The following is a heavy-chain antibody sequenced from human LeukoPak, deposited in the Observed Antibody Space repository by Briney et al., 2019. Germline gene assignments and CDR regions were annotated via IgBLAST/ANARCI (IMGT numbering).Heavy chain of an antibody. V-gene: IGHV4-4*07. CDR1: GGSIRTYY. CDR3: ARVGGYDYVWGSYRSYYFDY. J-gene: IGHJ4*02. Sequence: PSETLSLTCTVSGGSIRTYYWSWIRQPAGKGLEWIGRIYTSGSTNYNPSLKSRVTMSVDTSKSQFSLKLSSVTAADTAVYYCARVGGYDYVWGSYRSYYFDYWGQGTLVTVS. CDR2: IYTSGST. D-gene: IGHD3-16*02.